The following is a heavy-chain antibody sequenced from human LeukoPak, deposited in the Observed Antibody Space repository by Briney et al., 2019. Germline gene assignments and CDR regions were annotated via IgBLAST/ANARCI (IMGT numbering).Heavy chain of an antibody. Sequence: GGSLRLSCAASGFTFSSYGMHWVRQAPGKGLEWVANIKQDGSEKYYVDSVKGRFTISRDNAKNSLYLQMNSLRVEDTAVYYCATFTGFANGWGQGTLVTVSS. CDR3: ATFTGFANG. CDR1: GFTFSSYG. CDR2: IKQDGSEK. J-gene: IGHJ4*02. D-gene: IGHD3-10*01. V-gene: IGHV3-7*01.